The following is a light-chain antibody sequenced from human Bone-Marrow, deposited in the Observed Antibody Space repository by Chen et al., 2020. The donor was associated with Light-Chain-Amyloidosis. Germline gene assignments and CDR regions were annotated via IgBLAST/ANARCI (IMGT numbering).Light chain of an antibody. J-gene: IGLJ2*01. V-gene: IGLV3-25*03. CDR3: QSADSSGTYEVI. CDR2: RDT. Sequence: YELTQPPSVSVSPGQTARLTCSGDDLPTKYAYWYQQKPGQAPVLVINRDTERPSGRSERFSGTSSGTTATLTISGVQAEDEADYHCQSADSSGTYEVIFGGGTKLTVL. CDR1: DLPTKY.